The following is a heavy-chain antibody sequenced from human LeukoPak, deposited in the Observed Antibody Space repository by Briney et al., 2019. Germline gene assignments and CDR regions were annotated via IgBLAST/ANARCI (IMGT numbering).Heavy chain of an antibody. J-gene: IGHJ6*02. CDR2: IYYSGST. CDR3: ARMGRDYDFWSGYPYYYYYGMDV. D-gene: IGHD3-3*01. V-gene: IGHV4-59*01. Sequence: SWTLSLTCTDSGGSISSYYWSWIRQPPGKGLEWIGYIYYSGSTNYNPSLKSRVTISVDTSKHQFSLKLSSVTAADTAVYYCARMGRDYDFWSGYPYYYYYGMDVWGQGTTVTVSS. CDR1: GGSISSYY.